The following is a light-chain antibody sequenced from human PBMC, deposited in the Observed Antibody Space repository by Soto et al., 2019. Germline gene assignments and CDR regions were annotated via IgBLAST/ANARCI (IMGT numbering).Light chain of an antibody. Sequence: IQLTQSPSSLSPSVGGRVTITCRASQGISRYLAWFQQRPGKAPKLLIYSASTLQTGVPSRFSGSGSGTDFTLTIRGLQPEDSATYYCQQLHTYPHTFGQGTKLEIK. CDR2: SAS. CDR1: QGISRY. CDR3: QQLHTYPHT. J-gene: IGKJ2*01. V-gene: IGKV1-9*01.